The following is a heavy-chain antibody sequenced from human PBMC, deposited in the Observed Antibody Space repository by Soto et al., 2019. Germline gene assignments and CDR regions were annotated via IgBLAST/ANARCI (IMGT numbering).Heavy chain of an antibody. V-gene: IGHV4-30-4*01. Sequence: SETLSLTCTVSGGSISSDDYYWSWIRHPPGKGLEWIGYIYHSGSTYYNPSLKSRVTISVDTSKNQFSLKLSSVTAADTAVYYCARERPDGARLDPWGQGTLVTVS. CDR1: GGSISSDDYY. D-gene: IGHD6-6*01. J-gene: IGHJ5*02. CDR3: ARERPDGARLDP. CDR2: IYHSGST.